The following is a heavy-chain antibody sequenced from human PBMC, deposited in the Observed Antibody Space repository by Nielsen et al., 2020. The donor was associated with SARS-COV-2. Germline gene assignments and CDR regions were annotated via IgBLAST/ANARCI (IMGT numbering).Heavy chain of an antibody. CDR3: AREGFLEWNPFDY. D-gene: IGHD3-3*01. J-gene: IGHJ4*02. Sequence: ASVKVSCKASGYTFTSYYMHWVRQATGQGLEWMGIINPSGGSTSYAQKFQGRVTMNRDTSTSTVYMELSSRRSEDTAVYYCAREGFLEWNPFDYWGQGTLVTVSS. CDR1: GYTFTSYY. V-gene: IGHV1-46*01. CDR2: INPSGGST.